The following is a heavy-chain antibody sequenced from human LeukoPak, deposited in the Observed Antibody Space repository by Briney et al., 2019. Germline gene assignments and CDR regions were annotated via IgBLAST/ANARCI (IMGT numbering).Heavy chain of an antibody. V-gene: IGHV3-49*04. CDR1: GFTFGDYA. J-gene: IGHJ6*03. CDR2: IRSKAYGGTT. D-gene: IGHD3-9*01. CDR3: TRAAYDILTGYPTFYYYYYYMDV. Sequence: GGSLRLSCTASGFTFGDYAMSWVRQAQGKGLERVGFIRSKAYGGTTEYAASVKGRFTISRDDSKSIAYLQMNSLKTEDTVVYYSTRAAYDILTGYPTFYYYYYYMDVWGKGTTVTISS.